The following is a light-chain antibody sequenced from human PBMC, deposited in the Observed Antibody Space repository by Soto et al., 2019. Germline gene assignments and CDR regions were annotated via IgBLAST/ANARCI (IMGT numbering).Light chain of an antibody. CDR2: GAY. CDR3: QQYEDSPVT. J-gene: IGKJ2*01. CDR1: QRISSN. V-gene: IGKV3-15*01. Sequence: EIVMTQSPATLSVSPRERATLSCRASQRISSNLAWYQQKPGQAPSLLIHGAYTRVTAFPDRFSGGGSGTDFTLTISRVEPEDFAVYYCQQYEDSPVTFGQGTKLESK.